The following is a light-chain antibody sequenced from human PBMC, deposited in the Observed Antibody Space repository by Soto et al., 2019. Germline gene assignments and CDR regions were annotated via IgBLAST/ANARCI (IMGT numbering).Light chain of an antibody. CDR1: QSVSSNY. J-gene: IGKJ1*01. CDR3: QQYGSSPRT. Sequence: EIVLTQSPGTLSLSPGERATLSCRASQSVSSNYLAWYQQKPGQAPRLLIYGASSRATGIPDRFSGSGSGTDLTLSISRLESEDFAVYYCQQYGSSPRTFGQGTKVDIK. V-gene: IGKV3-20*01. CDR2: GAS.